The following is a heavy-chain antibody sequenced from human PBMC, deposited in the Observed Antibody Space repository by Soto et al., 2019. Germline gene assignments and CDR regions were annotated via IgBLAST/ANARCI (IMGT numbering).Heavy chain of an antibody. Sequence: GGSLRLYCAASGFTFSSYAMHWVRQAPGKGLEWVAVISYDGSNKYYADSVKGRFTISRDNSKNTLYPQMNSLRAEDTAVYYCARESVAGTYYYYGMDVWGQGTTVTVSS. V-gene: IGHV3-30-3*01. CDR2: ISYDGSNK. CDR1: GFTFSSYA. CDR3: ARESVAGTYYYYGMDV. J-gene: IGHJ6*02. D-gene: IGHD6-19*01.